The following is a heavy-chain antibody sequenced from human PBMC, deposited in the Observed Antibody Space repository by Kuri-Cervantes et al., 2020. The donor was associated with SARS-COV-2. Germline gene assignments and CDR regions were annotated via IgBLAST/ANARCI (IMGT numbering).Heavy chain of an antibody. CDR3: AKDTLLWTPRGHNWFDP. CDR2: ISYNGNNI. CDR1: GFIFSDYA. V-gene: IGHV3-30*04. D-gene: IGHD3/OR15-3a*01. J-gene: IGHJ5*02. Sequence: GGSLRLSCEASGFIFSDYAIDWVRQAPGKGLEWLTFISYNGNNINYADSVRGRLTISRDNSKNTLYLQVNSVRAEDTAVYYCAKDTLLWTPRGHNWFDPWGQGTLVTVSS.